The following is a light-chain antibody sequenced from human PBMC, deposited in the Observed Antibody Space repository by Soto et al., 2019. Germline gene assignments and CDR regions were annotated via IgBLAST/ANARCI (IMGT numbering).Light chain of an antibody. J-gene: IGLJ2*01. CDR3: QSYDIHLSASLV. Sequence: QSVLTQPASVSGSPGQSITISCTGASSDVGNCNCVSWYQQHPGKAPKLMIYEVSNRPSGVSDRFSGSKAGNTASLTITGLQAEDEADYYCQSYDIHLSASLVFGGGTKVTVL. CDR2: EVS. V-gene: IGLV2-14*01. CDR1: SSDVGNCNC.